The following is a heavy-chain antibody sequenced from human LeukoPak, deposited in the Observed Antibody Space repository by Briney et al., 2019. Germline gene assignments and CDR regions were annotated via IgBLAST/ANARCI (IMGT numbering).Heavy chain of an antibody. CDR1: GYTFTSYG. V-gene: IGHV1-18*01. CDR2: ISAYNGNT. CDR3: AAANRHYYGSGSYRDY. J-gene: IGHJ4*02. Sequence: ASVKVSCKASGYTFTSYGISWVRQAPGQGLEWMGWISAYNGNTNYAQKFQERVTITRDMSTSTAYMELSSLRSEDTAVYYCAAANRHYYGSGSYRDYWGQGTLVIVSS. D-gene: IGHD3-10*01.